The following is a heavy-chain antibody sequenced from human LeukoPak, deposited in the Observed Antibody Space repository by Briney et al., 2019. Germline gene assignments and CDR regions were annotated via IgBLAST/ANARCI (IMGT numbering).Heavy chain of an antibody. D-gene: IGHD4-23*01. CDR1: GFSFSAYT. V-gene: IGHV3-21*01. CDR2: ITSSSTYI. CDR3: ARGVVRFDY. Sequence: PGGSLRLSCAASGFSFSAYTMYWGRQAPGKGLECVSSITSSSTYIYYAESVKGRFTISRDNAKNSLYLQMNSLRGEDTAVYYCARGVVRFDYWGQGTLVTVSS. J-gene: IGHJ4*02.